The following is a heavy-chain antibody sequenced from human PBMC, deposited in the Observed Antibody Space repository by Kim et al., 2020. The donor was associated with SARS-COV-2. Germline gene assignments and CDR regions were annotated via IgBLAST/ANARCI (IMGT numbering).Heavy chain of an antibody. D-gene: IGHD3-16*01. CDR3: ARVSLGSYFDY. V-gene: IGHV4-30-2*05. CDR2: T. J-gene: IGHJ4*02. Sequence: TYYNPSLKSRVTISVDTSKNQFSLKLSSVTAADTAVYYCARVSLGSYFDYWGQGTLVTVSS.